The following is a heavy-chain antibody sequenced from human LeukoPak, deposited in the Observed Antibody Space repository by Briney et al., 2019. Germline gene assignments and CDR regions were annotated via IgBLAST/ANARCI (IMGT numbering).Heavy chain of an antibody. J-gene: IGHJ4*02. D-gene: IGHD3-22*01. Sequence: PSETLSLTCTVSGGSISSYYWSWIRQPAGKGLEWIGRIYTSGSTNYNPSLKSRVTMSVDTSKNQFSLKLRSVTAADTAVYYCARDRYDSSGYLHDYWGQGTLVTVSS. CDR1: GGSISSYY. CDR3: ARDRYDSSGYLHDY. CDR2: IYTSGST. V-gene: IGHV4-4*07.